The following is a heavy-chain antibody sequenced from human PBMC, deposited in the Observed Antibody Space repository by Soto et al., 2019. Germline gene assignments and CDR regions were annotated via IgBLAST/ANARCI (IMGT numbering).Heavy chain of an antibody. J-gene: IGHJ4*02. V-gene: IGHV4-59*01. CDR1: GGSIAGYY. CDR3: ARILRDRNGWYHHDY. CDR2: ISDSGNT. Sequence: QVQLQESGPGLVKPSETLSLTCTVSGGSIAGYYWSWIRQPPGKGLEWIGYISDSGNTNYNPSLESRVTLSVDMSKNQFSLKVSFLTTADTAIYYCARILRDRNGWYHHDYWGQGTLGTVSS. D-gene: IGHD6-19*01.